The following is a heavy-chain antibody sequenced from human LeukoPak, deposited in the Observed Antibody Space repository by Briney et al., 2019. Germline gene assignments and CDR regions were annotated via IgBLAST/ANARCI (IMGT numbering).Heavy chain of an antibody. CDR3: ARDVVVVAASPLGGPLRRGYYYYGMDV. D-gene: IGHD2-15*01. Sequence: ASVKVFCKASGGTFSSYAISWVRQAPGQGLEWMGRIIPILGIANYAQKFQGRVTITADKSTSTAYMELSSLRSEDTAVYYCARDVVVVAASPLGGPLRRGYYYYGMDVWGQGTTVTVSS. J-gene: IGHJ6*02. CDR1: GGTFSSYA. V-gene: IGHV1-69*04. CDR2: IIPILGIA.